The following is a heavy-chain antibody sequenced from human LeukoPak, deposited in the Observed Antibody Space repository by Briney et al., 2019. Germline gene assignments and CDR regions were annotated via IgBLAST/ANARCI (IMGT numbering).Heavy chain of an antibody. D-gene: IGHD4-17*01. CDR1: GFTFSSYS. CDR2: ISSSSSTI. V-gene: IGHV3-48*02. Sequence: SGGSLRLSCVASGFTFSSYSMNWVRQAPGKGLEWVSYISSSSSTIYYADSVKGRFTISRDNAKNSLYLQMNSLRDKDTAVYYCARDPGDSLSPRFDYWGQGTLVTVSS. J-gene: IGHJ4*02. CDR3: ARDPGDSLSPRFDY.